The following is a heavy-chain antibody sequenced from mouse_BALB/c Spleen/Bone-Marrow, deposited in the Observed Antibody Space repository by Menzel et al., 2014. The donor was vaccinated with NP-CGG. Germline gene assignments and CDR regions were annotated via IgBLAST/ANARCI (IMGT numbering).Heavy chain of an antibody. CDR1: GYSFTGYF. D-gene: IGHD2-4*01. J-gene: IGHJ3*01. CDR2: INPYNGDT. V-gene: IGHV1-20*02. CDR3: ATSGDYDGFAY. Sequence: VQLQQSGPELVKPGASVKISCKASGYSFTGYFMNWVMQSHGKSLEWIGRINPYNGDTFYNQKFKGKATLTVDKSSSTAHMELRSLASEDSAVYYCATSGDYDGFAYWGQGTLVTVSA.